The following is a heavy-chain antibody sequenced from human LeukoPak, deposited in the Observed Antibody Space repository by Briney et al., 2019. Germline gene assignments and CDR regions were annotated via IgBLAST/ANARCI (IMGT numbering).Heavy chain of an antibody. CDR2: ISYDGSNK. J-gene: IGHJ4*02. CDR1: GFTFSSYA. D-gene: IGHD3-10*01. V-gene: IGHV3-30-3*01. Sequence: ESGGSLRLSCAASGFTFSSYAMHWVRQAPGKGLEWVAVISYDGSNKYYADSVKGRFTISRDNSKNTLYLQMNSLRAEDTAVYYCAREDGGEGYYFDYWGQGTLVTVSS. CDR3: AREDGGEGYYFDY.